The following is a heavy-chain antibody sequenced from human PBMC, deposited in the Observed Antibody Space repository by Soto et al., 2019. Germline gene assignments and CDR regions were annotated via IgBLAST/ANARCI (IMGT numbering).Heavy chain of an antibody. J-gene: IGHJ5*02. V-gene: IGHV3-21*04. Sequence: GGSLRLSCAASGFTFSRYSMNWVRQAPGKGLEWLSSISSSSTYIYYADSVKGRFTISRDNSKNTLYLQMNSLRAEDTAVYYCAKEKISTSCCNWFDPWGQGTLVTVSS. CDR3: AKEKISTSCCNWFDP. D-gene: IGHD2-2*01. CDR2: ISSSSTYI. CDR1: GFTFSRYS.